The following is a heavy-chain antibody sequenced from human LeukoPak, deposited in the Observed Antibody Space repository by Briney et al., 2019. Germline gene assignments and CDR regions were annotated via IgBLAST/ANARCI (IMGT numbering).Heavy chain of an antibody. J-gene: IGHJ4*02. V-gene: IGHV4-31*03. CDR2: IYYSGST. CDR1: GGSISSGGYY. CDR3: ARGRLEMATKSLDY. Sequence: TSETLSLTCTVSGGSISSGGYYWSWNRQHPGKGLEWIGYIYYSGSTYYNPSLKSRVTISVDTSKNQFSLKLSSVTAADTAVYYCARGRLEMATKSLDYWGQGTLVTVSS. D-gene: IGHD5-24*01.